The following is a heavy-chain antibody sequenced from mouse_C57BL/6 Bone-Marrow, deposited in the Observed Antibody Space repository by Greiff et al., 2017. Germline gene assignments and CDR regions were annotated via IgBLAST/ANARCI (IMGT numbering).Heavy chain of an antibody. Sequence: VQLQQPGAELVRPGTSVKLSCKASGYTFTSYWMHWVKQRPGQGLEWIGVIDPSDSYTNYNQKFKGKATLTVDTSSSTAYMQLSSLTSEDSAVYYCARRGPWYFEVWGTGTTVTVSS. CDR1: GYTFTSYW. V-gene: IGHV1-59*01. CDR3: ARRGPWYFEV. J-gene: IGHJ1*03. CDR2: IDPSDSYT.